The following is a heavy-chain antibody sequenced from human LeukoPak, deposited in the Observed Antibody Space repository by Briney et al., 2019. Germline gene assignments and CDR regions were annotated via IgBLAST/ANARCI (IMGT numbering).Heavy chain of an antibody. CDR1: GGSISSGGYC. V-gene: IGHV4-31*03. CDR3: ARGGGAGAFDL. CDR2: IYYSGST. D-gene: IGHD6-19*01. Sequence: SETLSLTCTVSGGSISSGGYCWSWIRQHPGKGLEWIGYIYYSGSTYYNPSLKSRITISVDTSKNQFSLKLSSVTVADTAVCYCARGGGAGAFDLWGQGTMVTVSS. J-gene: IGHJ3*01.